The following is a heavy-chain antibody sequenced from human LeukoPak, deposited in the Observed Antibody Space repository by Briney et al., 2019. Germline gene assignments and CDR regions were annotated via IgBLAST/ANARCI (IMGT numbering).Heavy chain of an antibody. CDR3: ARVAERTWLPYDAAFDI. J-gene: IGHJ3*02. CDR2: IYHGGST. D-gene: IGHD3-9*01. Sequence: SGTLSLTCTVSGYSISGGYYWGWIRQPPGKGLEWIGTIYHGGSTYYNPSLESRVTISLDTSKNHFSLNLTSVTAADTAMYYCARVAERTWLPYDAAFDIWGLGTMVTVSS. V-gene: IGHV4-38-2*02. CDR1: GYSISGGYY.